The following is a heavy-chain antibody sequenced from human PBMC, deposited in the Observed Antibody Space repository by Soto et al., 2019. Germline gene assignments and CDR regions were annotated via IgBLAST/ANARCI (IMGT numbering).Heavy chain of an antibody. J-gene: IGHJ4*02. Sequence: PSETLSLTCTVSGGSISSYYWSWIRQPPGKGLEWIGYIYYSGSTNYNPSLRSRVTISVDTSKNQFSLKLSSVTAADTAVYYCARTGVSQWLVQDEPFDYWGQGTLVTVSS. CDR2: IYYSGST. CDR3: ARTGVSQWLVQDEPFDY. CDR1: GGSISSYY. V-gene: IGHV4-59*01. D-gene: IGHD6-19*01.